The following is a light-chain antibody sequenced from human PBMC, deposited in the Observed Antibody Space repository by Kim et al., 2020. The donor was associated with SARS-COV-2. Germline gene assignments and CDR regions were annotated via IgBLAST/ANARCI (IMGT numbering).Light chain of an antibody. J-gene: IGKJ4*01. CDR1: QTIGNF. CDR2: GAS. V-gene: IGKV1-39*01. CDR3: QQSDSFPVT. Sequence: DIQLTQSPSSLSASVGDRVTITCRASQTIGNFLNWFQHIPGKAPKLLINGASTLQRGVPSRFSGSGSGTDFTLTISSLQPEDFATYYCQQSDSFPVTFGGGTKLEI.